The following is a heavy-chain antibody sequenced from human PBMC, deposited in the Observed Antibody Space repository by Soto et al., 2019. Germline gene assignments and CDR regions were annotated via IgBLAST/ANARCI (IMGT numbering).Heavy chain of an antibody. D-gene: IGHD5-18*01. CDR2: ISSSSSYI. CDR3: ARVGGYSYGPNWFDP. V-gene: IGHV3-21*01. CDR1: GFTFSSYS. J-gene: IGHJ5*02. Sequence: GGSLRLSCAASGFTFSSYSMNWVRQAPGKGLEWVSSISSSSSYIYYADSVKGRFTISRDNAKNSLYLQMNSLRAEDTAVYYCARVGGYSYGPNWFDPWGQGTPVTVSS.